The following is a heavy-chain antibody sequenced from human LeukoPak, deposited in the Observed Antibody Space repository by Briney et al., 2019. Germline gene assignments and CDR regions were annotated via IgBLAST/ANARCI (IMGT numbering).Heavy chain of an antibody. CDR1: GGSISSGSYY. CDR2: IYTSGST. Sequence: SETLSLTCTVSGGSISSGSYYWSWIRQPAGKGLEWIGRIYTSGSTNYNPSLKSRVTISVDTSKNQFSLKLSSVTAADTAVYYCAREKYYYGPGSAKRVLDVWGQGTTVTVSS. V-gene: IGHV4-61*02. J-gene: IGHJ6*02. CDR3: AREKYYYGPGSAKRVLDV. D-gene: IGHD3-10*01.